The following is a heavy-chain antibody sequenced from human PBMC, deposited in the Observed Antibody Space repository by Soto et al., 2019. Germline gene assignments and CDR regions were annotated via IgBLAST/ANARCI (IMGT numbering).Heavy chain of an antibody. V-gene: IGHV3-30-3*01. CDR2: ISPDGTHK. J-gene: IGHJ4*02. CDR3: AISISATFAH. Sequence: GGSLRLSCAASGLIFSIYSMHWVRQAPGKGLEWVAVISPDGTHKNDAPSVRGRFTISRDNSKDALYLQMNSLRLDDTAVYYCAISISATFAHWGQGTLVTVSS. CDR1: GLIFSIYS.